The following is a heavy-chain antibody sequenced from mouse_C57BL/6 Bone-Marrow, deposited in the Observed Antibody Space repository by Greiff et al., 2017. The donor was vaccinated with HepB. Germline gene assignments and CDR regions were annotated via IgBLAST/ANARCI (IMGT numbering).Heavy chain of an antibody. CDR2: INPYNGDT. CDR3: ARYDYYGSSYRYFDV. Sequence: VHVKQSGPELVKPGDSVKISCKASGYSFTGYFMNWVMQSHGKSLEWIGRINPYNGDTFYNQKFKGKATLTVDKSSSTAHMELRSLTSEDSAVYYCARYDYYGSSYRYFDVWGTGTTVTVSS. CDR1: GYSFTGYF. D-gene: IGHD1-1*01. V-gene: IGHV1-20*01. J-gene: IGHJ1*03.